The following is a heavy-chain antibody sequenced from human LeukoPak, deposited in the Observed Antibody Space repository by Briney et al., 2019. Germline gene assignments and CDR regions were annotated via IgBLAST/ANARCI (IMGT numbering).Heavy chain of an antibody. CDR2: IYQGGRT. V-gene: IGHV4-4*02. D-gene: IGHD3-22*01. J-gene: IGHJ4*02. Sequence: SETLSLTCAVSGDSMNSSNWWSWVRQSPGKGLEWIGEIYQGGRTNYKSSLKSRVSISVDKSRNQLSLKLTSVTAADTAVYYCARGDASGYPDYWGQGTLVTVSS. CDR1: GDSMNSSNW. CDR3: ARGDASGYPDY.